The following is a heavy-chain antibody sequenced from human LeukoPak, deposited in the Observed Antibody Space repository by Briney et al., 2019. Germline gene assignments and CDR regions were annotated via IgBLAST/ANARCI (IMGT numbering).Heavy chain of an antibody. CDR2: IYYSGST. CDR1: GGSINSYY. Sequence: SETLSLTCTVSGGSINSYYWSWIRQPPGKGLEWIGYIYYSGSTNYNPSLKSRVTISVDTSKNQFSLRLSSVTAADTAVYYCARVTGYMTEDYFDYWGQGTLIAVSS. J-gene: IGHJ4*02. D-gene: IGHD6-13*01. CDR3: ARVTGYMTEDYFDY. V-gene: IGHV4-59*01.